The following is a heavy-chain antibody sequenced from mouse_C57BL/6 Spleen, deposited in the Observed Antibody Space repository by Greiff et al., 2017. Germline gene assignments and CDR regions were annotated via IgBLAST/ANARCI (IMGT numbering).Heavy chain of an antibody. V-gene: IGHV14-2*01. J-gene: IGHJ2*01. CDR1: GFNIKDYY. Sequence: EVQLQQSGAELVKPGASVKLSCTASGFNIKDYYMHWVKQRTEQGLEWIGRIDPEDGDTKYAPKFQGKATITADTSSNTAYMQLSSLTSEDTAVYYFAPSHYYGSSYFDYWGQGTTLTVSS. D-gene: IGHD1-1*01. CDR2: IDPEDGDT. CDR3: APSHYYGSSYFDY.